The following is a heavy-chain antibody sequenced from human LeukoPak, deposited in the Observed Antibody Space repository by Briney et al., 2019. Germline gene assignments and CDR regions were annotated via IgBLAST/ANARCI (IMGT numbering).Heavy chain of an antibody. V-gene: IGHV3-30*03. J-gene: IGHJ4*02. CDR1: GFTFSSYG. D-gene: IGHD6-6*01. CDR3: ARGYSSFSPFDY. Sequence: GGSLRLSCAASGFTFSSYGMHWVRQAPGKGLEWVAVISYDGSNKYYADSVKGRFTISRDNSKNTLYLQMNSLRAEDTAVYYCARGYSSFSPFDYWGQGTLVTVSS. CDR2: ISYDGSNK.